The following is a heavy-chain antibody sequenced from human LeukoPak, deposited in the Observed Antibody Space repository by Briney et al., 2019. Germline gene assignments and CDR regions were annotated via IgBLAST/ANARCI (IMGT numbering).Heavy chain of an antibody. D-gene: IGHD6-13*01. J-gene: IGHJ1*01. V-gene: IGHV4-30-2*01. CDR3: ARDIAAAAFEYFQH. CDR1: GGSISSGGYY. CDR2: IYHSGST. Sequence: SETLSLTCTVSGGSISSGGYYWSWIRQPPGKGLEWIGYIYHSGSTYYNPSLKSRVTISVDRSKNQFSLKLSSVTAADTAVYYCARDIAAAAFEYFQHWGQGTLVTVSS.